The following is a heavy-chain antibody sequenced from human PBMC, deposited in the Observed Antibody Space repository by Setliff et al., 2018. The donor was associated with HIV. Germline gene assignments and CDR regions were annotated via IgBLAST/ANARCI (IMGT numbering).Heavy chain of an antibody. V-gene: IGHV1-46*01. CDR3: ASAGAWQRNALDI. Sequence: ASVQVSCKPSGYSFTNHYMHWVRQAPGQGLEWMGVIIPTGGSTRNTQKFQGRVAMTRDTSTSTVYMELSSLRSEDTAVYYCASAGAWQRNALDIWGQGTMVTVSS. D-gene: IGHD5-12*01. CDR1: GYSFTNHY. CDR2: IIPTGGST. J-gene: IGHJ3*02.